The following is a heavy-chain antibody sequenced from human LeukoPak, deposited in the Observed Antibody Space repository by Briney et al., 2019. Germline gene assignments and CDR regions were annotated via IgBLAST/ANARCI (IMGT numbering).Heavy chain of an antibody. Sequence: SETLSLTCAVYGGSFSGYYWSGIRQPPGKGLEWIGEINHSGSTNYNPSLKSRVTISVDTSKNQFSLKLSSVTAADTAVYYCARSGTTVTADYWGQGTLVTVSS. V-gene: IGHV4-34*01. J-gene: IGHJ4*02. D-gene: IGHD4-17*01. CDR1: GGSFSGYY. CDR2: INHSGST. CDR3: ARSGTTVTADY.